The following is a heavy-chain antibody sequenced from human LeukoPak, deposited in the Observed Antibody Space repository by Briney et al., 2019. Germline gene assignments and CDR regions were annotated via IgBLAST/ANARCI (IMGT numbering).Heavy chain of an antibody. J-gene: IGHJ4*02. CDR3: ASYSSGWYRDRNYFDY. D-gene: IGHD6-19*01. CDR2: ISSSSSYI. V-gene: IGHV3-21*01. CDR1: GFTFSSYS. Sequence: GGSLRLSCAASGFTFSSYSMNWVRQAPGKGLEWVSSISSSSSYIYYADSVKGRFTISRDNAKNSLYLQMNSLRAEDTAVYYCASYSSGWYRDRNYFDYWGQGTLVTVSS.